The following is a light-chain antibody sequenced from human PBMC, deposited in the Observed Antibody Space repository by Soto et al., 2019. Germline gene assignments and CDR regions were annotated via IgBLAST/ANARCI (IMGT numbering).Light chain of an antibody. CDR3: QQYNNWWT. CDR1: QSVSSTY. V-gene: IGKV3-15*01. Sequence: EIVLTQSPGTLSLSPGERATLSCRASQSVSSTYLAWYQQKPGQAPRVRIYGASTRATGIPARFSGSGSGTEFTLTISSMQSEDFAVYYCQQYNNWWTFGQGTKVDIK. J-gene: IGKJ1*01. CDR2: GAS.